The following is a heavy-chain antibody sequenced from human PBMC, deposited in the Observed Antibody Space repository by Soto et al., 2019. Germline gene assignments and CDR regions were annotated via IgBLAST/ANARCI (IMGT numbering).Heavy chain of an antibody. V-gene: IGHV1-69*13. CDR3: ARETTVTNYYYYGMDV. CDR2: IVPIFGTA. CDR1: GGTFSSYA. D-gene: IGHD4-17*01. J-gene: IGHJ6*02. Sequence: SVKVSCKASGGTFSSYAISWVRQAPGQGLEWMGGIVPIFGTANYAQKFQGRVTITADESTSTAYMELSSLRSEDTAVYYCARETTVTNYYYYGMDVWGQGTTVTVSS.